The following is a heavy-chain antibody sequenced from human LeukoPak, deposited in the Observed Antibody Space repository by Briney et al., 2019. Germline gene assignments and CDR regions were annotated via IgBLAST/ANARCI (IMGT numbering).Heavy chain of an antibody. Sequence: PSETLSLTCAVYGGSFSGYYWSWIRQPPGKGLEWIGEINHSGSTNYNPSLKSRVTISVDTSKNQFSLKLSSVTAADTAVYYCARGIAGYSYGYFDYWGQGTLVTVSS. CDR1: GGSFSGYY. D-gene: IGHD5-18*01. CDR2: INHSGST. CDR3: ARGIAGYSYGYFDY. J-gene: IGHJ4*02. V-gene: IGHV4-34*01.